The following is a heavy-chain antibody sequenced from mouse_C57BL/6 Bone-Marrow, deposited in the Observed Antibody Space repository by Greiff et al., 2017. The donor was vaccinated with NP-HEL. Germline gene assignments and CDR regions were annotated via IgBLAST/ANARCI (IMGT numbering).Heavy chain of an antibody. CDR1: GYTFTDYE. Sequence: QLQQSGAELVRPGASVTLSCKASGYTFTDYEMHWVKQTPVHGLEWIGAIDPETGGTAYNQKFKGKAILTADKSSSTAYMELRSLTSEDSAVYYCTRNGALLYYDYDGYYAMDYWGQGTSVTVSS. CDR3: TRNGALLYYDYDGYYAMDY. CDR2: IDPETGGT. D-gene: IGHD2-4*01. V-gene: IGHV1-15*01. J-gene: IGHJ4*01.